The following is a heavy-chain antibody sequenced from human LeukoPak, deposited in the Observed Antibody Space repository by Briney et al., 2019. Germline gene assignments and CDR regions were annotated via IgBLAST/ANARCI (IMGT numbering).Heavy chain of an antibody. V-gene: IGHV3-53*01. CDR1: GFTVSSNY. CDR3: ARDRRLLYFGELFHDAFDI. D-gene: IGHD3-10*01. J-gene: IGHJ3*02. CDR2: IYSDGNT. Sequence: GGSLRLSCAASGFTVSSNYMNWVRQAPGKGLEWVSVIYSDGNTYYADSVKGRFTISRDNSKDTLYLQMNSLRAEDTAVYYCARDRRLLYFGELFHDAFDIWGQGTMVTVSS.